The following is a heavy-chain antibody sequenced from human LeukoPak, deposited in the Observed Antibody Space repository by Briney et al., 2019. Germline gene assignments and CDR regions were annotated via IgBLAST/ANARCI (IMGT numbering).Heavy chain of an antibody. J-gene: IGHJ4*02. CDR1: GGSFSGYY. Sequence: SETLSLTCAVYGGSFSGYYWSLIRQPPGKGLEWIGEINHSGSTNYNPSLKSRVTISVDTSKNQFSLKLSSVTAADTAVYYCAKGPWDRANFDYWGQGTLVTVSS. CDR3: AKGPWDRANFDY. D-gene: IGHD1-26*01. V-gene: IGHV4-34*01. CDR2: INHSGST.